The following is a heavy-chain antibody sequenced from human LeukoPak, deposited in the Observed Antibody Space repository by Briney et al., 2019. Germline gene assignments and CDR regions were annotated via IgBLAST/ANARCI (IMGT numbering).Heavy chain of an antibody. J-gene: IGHJ4*02. V-gene: IGHV1-18*01. CDR1: GYTFTSYG. CDR3: AFSSGYYRFDY. CDR2: ISAYNGNT. Sequence: ASVKVSCKASGYTFTSYGISWVRQAPGQGLEWMGWISAYNGNTNYAQKLQGRVTMTRDMSTSTVYMELSSLRSEDTAVYYCAFSSGYYRFDYWGQGTLVTVSS. D-gene: IGHD3-22*01.